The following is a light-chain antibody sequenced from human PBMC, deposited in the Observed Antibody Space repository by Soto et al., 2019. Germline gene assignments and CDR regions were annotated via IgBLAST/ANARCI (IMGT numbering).Light chain of an antibody. CDR1: QSLSGSQ. CDR3: QQHNQWPIT. Sequence: EIVLTQSPGTLSLSPGERANLCCTASQSLSGSQLAWYQQKPGQPPRLLIHDASSRATGISDRFTGSGSGTDFTLTINSLQSEDSAVYYCQQHNQWPITFGQGTRLEIK. V-gene: IGKV3D-20*02. J-gene: IGKJ5*01. CDR2: DAS.